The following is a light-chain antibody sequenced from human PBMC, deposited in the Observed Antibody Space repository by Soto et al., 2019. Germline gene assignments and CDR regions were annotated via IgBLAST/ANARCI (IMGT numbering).Light chain of an antibody. J-gene: IGKJ4*01. CDR3: QQRSNWPLPLT. CDR2: DAS. CDR1: QSVSSY. V-gene: IGKV3-11*01. Sequence: EIVLTQSPATLSLSPGERATLSCRASQSVSSYLAWYQQKPGQAPRLLIYDASNRATGIPARFSGSGSGTDFTLTISSLEPEDFAVYYCQQRSNWPLPLTFGGGTNVEIK.